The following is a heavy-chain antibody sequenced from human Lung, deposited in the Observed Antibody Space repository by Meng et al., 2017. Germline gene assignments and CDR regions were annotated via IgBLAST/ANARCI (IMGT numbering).Heavy chain of an antibody. CDR3: ARGPTTMAHDLDY. J-gene: IGHJ4*02. CDR2: INHSGST. CDR1: GGSFSDYY. V-gene: IGHV4-34*01. Sequence: QWKQQRWGRVLLKPSGTLSLTCVVSGGSFSDYYWSGIRQPPGKGLEWIGEINHSGSTNYNPSLESRATISVDTSQNNLSLKLSSVTAADSAVYYCARGPTTMAHDLDYWGQGTLVTVSS. D-gene: IGHD4-11*01.